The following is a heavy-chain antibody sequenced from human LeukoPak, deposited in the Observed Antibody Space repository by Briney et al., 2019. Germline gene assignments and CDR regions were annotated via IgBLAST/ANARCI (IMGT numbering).Heavy chain of an antibody. CDR2: INHSGST. V-gene: IGHV4-34*01. CDR1: GGPFSDYY. J-gene: IGHJ3*02. Sequence: SETLSLTCAVYGGPFSDYYWSWIRQPPGKGLEWIGEINHSGSTNCNPSLKSRVTISVDTSKNQFSLKLSSVTAADTAVYYCARGNIGNIVATIYAFDIWGQGTMVTVSS. CDR3: ARGNIGNIVATIYAFDI. D-gene: IGHD5-12*01.